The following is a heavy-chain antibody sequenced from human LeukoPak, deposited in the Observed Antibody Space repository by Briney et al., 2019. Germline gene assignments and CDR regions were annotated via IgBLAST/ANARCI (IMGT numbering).Heavy chain of an antibody. D-gene: IGHD6-19*01. CDR1: GFTFSSYE. Sequence: PGGSLRLSCVASGFTFSSYEMNWVRQAPGKGLEYVSAISSNGGSTYYANSVKGRFTISRDNSKNTLYLQMGSLRAEDMAVYYCARASSGWYGYWGEGTLVTVSS. J-gene: IGHJ4*02. CDR2: ISSNGGST. V-gene: IGHV3-64*01. CDR3: ARASSGWYGY.